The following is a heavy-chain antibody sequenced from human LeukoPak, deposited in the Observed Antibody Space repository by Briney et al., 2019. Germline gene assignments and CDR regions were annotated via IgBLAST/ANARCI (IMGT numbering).Heavy chain of an antibody. J-gene: IGHJ4*02. CDR1: GFTFSNYA. CDR2: ITGGGTRA. CDR3: ASRSSIVAATVLFDY. Sequence: PGGSLRLSCAASGFTFSNYAMSWVRQAPGKGLEGVSSITGGGTRAYYADSVKGRFPISRDNSGYTLHLQMNSLRAEDTAVYYCASRSSIVAATVLFDYWGQGTLVTVSS. D-gene: IGHD6-13*01. V-gene: IGHV3-23*01.